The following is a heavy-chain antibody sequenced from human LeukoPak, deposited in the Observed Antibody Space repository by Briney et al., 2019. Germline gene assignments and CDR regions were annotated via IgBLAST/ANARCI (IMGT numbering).Heavy chain of an antibody. CDR2: IYYSGST. CDR1: GGSISSYY. J-gene: IGHJ4*02. CDR3: ARNSRQWELTD. D-gene: IGHD1-26*01. V-gene: IGHV4-59*01. Sequence: SETLSLTCTVSGGSISSYYWSWIRQPPGKGLEWIGYIYYSGSTNYNPSLKSRVTISVDTSKNQFPLKLSSVTAADTAVYYCARNSRQWELTDWGQGTLVTVSS.